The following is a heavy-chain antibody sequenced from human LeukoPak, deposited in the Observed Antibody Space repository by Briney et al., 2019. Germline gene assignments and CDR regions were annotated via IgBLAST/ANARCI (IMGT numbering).Heavy chain of an antibody. CDR1: GFSFSSYG. CDR2: IWYDGTNK. V-gene: IGHV3-33*01. J-gene: IGHJ3*02. CDR3: ARDPTQWHQALDI. Sequence: PGGSLRLSCAASGFSFSSYGMHWVRQAPGKGLEWVAVIWYDGTNKYYADSVKGRFTISRDNSKNTLYLQMNSLRAEDTAVYYCARDPTQWHQALDIWGQGTMVTVSS. D-gene: IGHD6-19*01.